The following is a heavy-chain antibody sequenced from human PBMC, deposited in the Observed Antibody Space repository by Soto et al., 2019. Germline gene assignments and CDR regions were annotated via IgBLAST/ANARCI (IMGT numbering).Heavy chain of an antibody. CDR2: ISSDGSDE. V-gene: IGHV3-30*18. CDR1: AFSFSSYG. D-gene: IGHD3-10*01. J-gene: IGHJ4*02. Sequence: ESGGGVVQPGKSLRLSCAASAFSFSSYGMHWVRQAPGRGLAWVAFISSDGSDEYYEDSVKGSFTISRDNSRNTLYLQMNSLRPEDTAVYYCAKQNPEELWVGEFIPSNFWGQGTLVTVSS. CDR3: AKQNPEELWVGEFIPSNF.